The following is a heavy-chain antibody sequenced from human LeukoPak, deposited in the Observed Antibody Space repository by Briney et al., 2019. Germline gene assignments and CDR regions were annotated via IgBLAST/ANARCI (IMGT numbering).Heavy chain of an antibody. Sequence: KASERLSLTCTVSGGSISSYYWSSIRQPAGKGLEWIGRIYTSGSTNYNPSLKSRVTMSVDTSKNQFSLKLSSVTAADTAVYYCARVARGSLPSYFDYWGQGTQVTVSS. CDR1: GGSISSYY. CDR3: ARVARGSLPSYFDY. J-gene: IGHJ4*02. CDR2: IYTSGST. V-gene: IGHV4-4*07.